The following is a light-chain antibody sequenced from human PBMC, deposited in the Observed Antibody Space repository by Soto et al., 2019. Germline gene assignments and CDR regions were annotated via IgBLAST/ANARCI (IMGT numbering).Light chain of an antibody. Sequence: IQSLHPPSTRTASVVDRALMTCRASQSISSWLSWYQQKSGKAPKLLIYDVSSLESGVPSSFSGSGSGTEFTLTISSRVHEDVATNYCQQSYSTPALTFGGGTKVDI. CDR1: QSISSW. J-gene: IGKJ4*01. CDR2: DVS. V-gene: IGKV1-5*01. CDR3: QQSYSTPALT.